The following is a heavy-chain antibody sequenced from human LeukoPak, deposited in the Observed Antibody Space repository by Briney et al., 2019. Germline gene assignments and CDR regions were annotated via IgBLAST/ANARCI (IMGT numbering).Heavy chain of an antibody. CDR1: GFTFSNYD. V-gene: IGHV3-23*01. J-gene: IGHJ5*02. D-gene: IGHD6-19*01. CDR3: AKDLSRAVAADWFDP. CDR2: ISDSGGST. Sequence: GGSVRLSCAASGFTFSNYDMSWVRQAPGKGLEWVSSISDSGGSTYYADSVKGRFTISRDNSKNTLYLQMTNLRAADTAVYYCAKDLSRAVAADWFDPWDQGSLVTVSS.